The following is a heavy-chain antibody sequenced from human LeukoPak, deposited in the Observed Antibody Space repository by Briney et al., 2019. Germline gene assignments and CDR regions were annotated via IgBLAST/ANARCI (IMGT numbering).Heavy chain of an antibody. CDR2: ISAYNGNT. D-gene: IGHD5-24*01. CDR1: GYTFTSYY. CDR3: ARVEMATIYGVDV. Sequence: ASVKVSCKASGYTFTSYYMHWVRQAPGQGLEWMGWISAYNGNTNYAQKLQGRVTMTTDTSTSTAYMELRSLRSDDTAVYYCARVEMATIYGVDVWGKGTTVTVSS. J-gene: IGHJ6*04. V-gene: IGHV1-18*04.